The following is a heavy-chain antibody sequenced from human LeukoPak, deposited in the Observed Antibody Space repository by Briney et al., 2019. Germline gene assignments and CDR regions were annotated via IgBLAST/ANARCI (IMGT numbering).Heavy chain of an antibody. CDR3: AREWGHTAIDTFPFDP. CDR1: GGSISSGGYY. CDR2: IYYSGST. Sequence: SQTLSLTCTVSGGSISSGGYYWSWIRQHPGKGLEWIGYIYYSGSTYYNPSLKSRVTISVDTSKNQFSLKLSSVTAADTAVYYCAREWGHTAIDTFPFDPWGQGTLVTVSS. D-gene: IGHD5-18*01. V-gene: IGHV4-31*03. J-gene: IGHJ5*02.